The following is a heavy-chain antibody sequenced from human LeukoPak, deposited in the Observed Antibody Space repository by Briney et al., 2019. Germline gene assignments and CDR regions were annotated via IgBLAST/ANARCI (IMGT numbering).Heavy chain of an antibody. J-gene: IGHJ4*02. CDR1: GLTLSCCA. Sequence: HPGGSLRLSCAASGLTLSCCAMTWVRQAPGKGLEWVSSISISGDVTNYTDSVKGRFTISRDDSKNTLYLQMNSLRVEDTAVYYCANSHKNAPGICWGQGTLVTVPS. CDR2: ISISGDVT. D-gene: IGHD1-1*01. CDR3: ANSHKNAPGIC. V-gene: IGHV3-23*01.